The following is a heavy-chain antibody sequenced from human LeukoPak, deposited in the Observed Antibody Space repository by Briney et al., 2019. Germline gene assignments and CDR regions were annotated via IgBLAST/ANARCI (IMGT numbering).Heavy chain of an antibody. J-gene: IGHJ4*02. CDR1: GFTFSSYA. CDR3: AKLFCTGGRCYSNPFDY. V-gene: IGHV3-23*01. CDR2: ISGDGERT. D-gene: IGHD2-15*01. Sequence: GGSLRLSCAASGFTFSSYAMSWVRQAPGKGLEWVSGISGDGERTYYADSVRGRFSISRANPKNTVYLQMNSPRVEDTAIYYCAKLFCTGGRCYSNPFDYWGQGTLVTVSS.